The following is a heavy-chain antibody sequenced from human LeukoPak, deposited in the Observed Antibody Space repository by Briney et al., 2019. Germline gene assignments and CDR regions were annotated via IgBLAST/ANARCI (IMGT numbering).Heavy chain of an antibody. CDR3: ARFGSGSYYVFVPYYYYYGMDV. CDR1: GYTFTSYD. V-gene: IGHV1-8*01. J-gene: IGHJ6*02. CDR2: MNPNSGNT. D-gene: IGHD3-10*01. Sequence: AASVKVSCKASGYTFTSYDINWVRQATGQGLEWMGWMNPNSGNTGYAQKFQGRVTMTRNTSISTAYMELSSLRSEDTVVYYCARFGSGSYYVFVPYYYYYGMDVWGQGTTVTVSS.